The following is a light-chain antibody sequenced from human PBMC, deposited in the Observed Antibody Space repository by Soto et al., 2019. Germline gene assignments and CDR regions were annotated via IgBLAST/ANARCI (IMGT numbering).Light chain of an antibody. CDR2: DAS. J-gene: IGKJ5*01. V-gene: IGKV1-5*01. CDR1: QNIRNL. CDR3: QQYYTYST. Sequence: DIQLTQSPSTLSAAVGDSVTITCRASQNIRNLLAWYQQKPGKAPKPLIFDASTLKTGVPSRFGGSGSGAEFNFTITGLQPDDFATYFCQQYYTYSTVGQGTRLESK.